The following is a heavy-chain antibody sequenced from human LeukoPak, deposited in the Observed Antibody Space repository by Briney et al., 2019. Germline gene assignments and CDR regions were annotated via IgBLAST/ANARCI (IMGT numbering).Heavy chain of an antibody. CDR1: GGSISSSSYY. Sequence: SETLSLTCTVSGGSISSSSYYWGWIRQPPGKGLEWIGSIYYSGSTYYNPSLKSRVTISVDTSKNQFSLKPSSVTAADTAVYYCARDHPGVAAAGTVGWGQGTLVTVSS. V-gene: IGHV4-39*07. D-gene: IGHD6-13*01. CDR2: IYYSGST. J-gene: IGHJ4*02. CDR3: ARDHPGVAAAGTVG.